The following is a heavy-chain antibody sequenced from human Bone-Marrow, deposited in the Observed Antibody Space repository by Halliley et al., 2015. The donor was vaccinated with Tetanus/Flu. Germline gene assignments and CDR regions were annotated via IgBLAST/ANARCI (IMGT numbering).Heavy chain of an antibody. CDR2: VSGSGDTT. V-gene: IGHV3-23*01. CDR1: GFTFSNHY. J-gene: IGHJ4*02. D-gene: IGHD1-26*01. CDR3: AEEGSQFSRGRPWE. Sequence: SLRLSCAGSGFTFSNHYLSWVRQAPGKGLEWVSSVSGSGDTTNYANPLKRRFTISRDNSKKTPHLQMNALTDEDTAMYYCAEEGSQFSRGRPWEWGQGSQVTVSS.